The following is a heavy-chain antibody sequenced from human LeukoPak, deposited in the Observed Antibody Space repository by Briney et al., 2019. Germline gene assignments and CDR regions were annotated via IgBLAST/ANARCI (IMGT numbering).Heavy chain of an antibody. CDR3: ARGQRSSGYWFDP. Sequence: VASVKVSCKASGYTFSNYDINWVRQATGQGLEWMGWMNPNSANTGYAQKFQGRVTMTRDTSINTAYMELSSPRSDDTAVYYCARGQRSSGYWFDPWGQGTLVIVSS. J-gene: IGHJ5*02. CDR1: GYTFSNYD. V-gene: IGHV1-8*01. CDR2: MNPNSANT. D-gene: IGHD3-22*01.